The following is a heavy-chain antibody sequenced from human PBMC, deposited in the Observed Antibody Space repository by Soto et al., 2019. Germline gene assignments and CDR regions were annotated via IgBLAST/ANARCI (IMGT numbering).Heavy chain of an antibody. CDR1: DFTFSNAW. D-gene: IGHD5-18*01. V-gene: IGHV3-15*07. CDR3: TTVLKPNTAMEVEGFDY. Sequence: EVQLVESGGGLVKPGGSLRLSCAASDFTFSNAWMNWVRQAPGKGLEWVGRIKSKSDGGTTDYAAPVKGRFTISRDDSKNTLYLQMNSLKTEDTAVYYCTTVLKPNTAMEVEGFDYWGQGTLVTVSS. J-gene: IGHJ4*02. CDR2: IKSKSDGGTT.